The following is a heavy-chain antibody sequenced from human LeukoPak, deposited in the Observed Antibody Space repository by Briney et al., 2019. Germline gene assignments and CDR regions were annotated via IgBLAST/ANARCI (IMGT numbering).Heavy chain of an antibody. D-gene: IGHD1-1*01. J-gene: IGHJ4*02. V-gene: IGHV3-73*01. CDR2: IRSKANSYAT. CDR1: VFPFSGSA. Sequence: GVSLILSCATSVFPFSGSAMHWVRQASGKGLEWVGRIRSKANSYATAYAASVKGRFTISRDDSKNTAYLQMNSLKTEDTAVYYCTRRNPVQATDYWGQGTLVTVSS. CDR3: TRRNPVQATDY.